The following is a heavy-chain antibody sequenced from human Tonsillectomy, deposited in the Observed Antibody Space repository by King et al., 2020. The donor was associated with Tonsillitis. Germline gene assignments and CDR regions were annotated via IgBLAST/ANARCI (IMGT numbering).Heavy chain of an antibody. D-gene: IGHD4-17*01. J-gene: IGHJ4*02. Sequence: VQLQESGPGLVEPSQTLSLTCAVSGGSISSGGYSWSWIRQPPGKGLEWIGYIYYSGSTYYNPSLKSRVTISVDTSKNQFSLKLSSVTAADTAVYYCASVYGDYVYFDYWGQGTLVTVSS. CDR3: ASVYGDYVYFDY. V-gene: IGHV4-30-4*07. CDR1: GGSISSGGYS. CDR2: IYYSGST.